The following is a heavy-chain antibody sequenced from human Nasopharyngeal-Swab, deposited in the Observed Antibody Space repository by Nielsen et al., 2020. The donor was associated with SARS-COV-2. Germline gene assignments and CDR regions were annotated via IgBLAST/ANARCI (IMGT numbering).Heavy chain of an antibody. V-gene: IGHV1-18*01. D-gene: IGHD3-10*01. CDR2: ISPYYGYT. CDR1: GYIFNNYG. J-gene: IGHJ4*02. Sequence: ASVQVSCKTSGYIFNNYGLSWVRQAPGQELEWMGWISPYYGYTKYAQKVQGRVTLTTDTSTSTAYMELRSLRSDDTAIYYCAREGEPRKSYYTFEHWGQGTLVTVSS. CDR3: AREGEPRKSYYTFEH.